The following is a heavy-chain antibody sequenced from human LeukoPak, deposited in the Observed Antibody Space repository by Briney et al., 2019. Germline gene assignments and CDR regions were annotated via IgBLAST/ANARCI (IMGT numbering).Heavy chain of an antibody. CDR2: MWYDESAE. J-gene: IGHJ4*02. CDR3: AKYLFARMIFGVAHEL. CDR1: GFDLSGYG. D-gene: IGHD3-3*01. Sequence: WGSLTLSCAASGFDLSGYGMHWVRQAPGKGLEWVGIMWYDESAEYYADSVKGRFIISRDKSKNSLYLQMNRLIVEDTGVYYCAKYLFARMIFGVAHELWGQGALVIVFS. V-gene: IGHV3-33*03.